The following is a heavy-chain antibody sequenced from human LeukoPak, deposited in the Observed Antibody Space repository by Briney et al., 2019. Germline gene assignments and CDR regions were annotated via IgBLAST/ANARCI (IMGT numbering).Heavy chain of an antibody. CDR3: AKDPRGNPEYFQH. D-gene: IGHD4-23*01. J-gene: IGHJ1*01. CDR2: FDPEDGET. Sequence: EASVKVSCKASGYTFTSYGISWVRQAPGQGLEWMGGFDPEDGETIYAQKFQGRVTMTEDTSTDTAYMELSSLRAEDTAVYYCAKDPRGNPEYFQHWGQGTLVTVSS. CDR1: GYTFTSYG. V-gene: IGHV1-24*01.